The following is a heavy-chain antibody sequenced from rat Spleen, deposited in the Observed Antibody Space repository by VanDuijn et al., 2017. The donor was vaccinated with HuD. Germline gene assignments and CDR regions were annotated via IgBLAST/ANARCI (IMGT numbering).Heavy chain of an antibody. CDR2: ISISGGST. V-gene: IGHV5-19*01. CDR3: ATAGTRVSRFAY. CDR1: GFTFSNYG. D-gene: IGHD1-4*01. Sequence: ELQLVESGGGLVQPGRSLKLSCAASGFTFSNYGMHWIRQAPTKGLEWVASISISGGSTYYRDSVKGRFTLSRDNAKSTLYLQMDSLRSEDTATYYCATAGTRVSRFAYWGQGTLVTVSS. J-gene: IGHJ3*01.